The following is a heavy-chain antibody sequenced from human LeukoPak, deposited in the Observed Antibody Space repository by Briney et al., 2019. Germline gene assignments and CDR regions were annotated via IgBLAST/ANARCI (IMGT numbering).Heavy chain of an antibody. V-gene: IGHV3-66*01. CDR2: LHSGGGT. CDR3: ARDRSGTYLDY. J-gene: IGHJ4*02. Sequence: GGSLRLSCAESGGTVWSSFRSWIRQAPGKGLEWVAILHSGGGTDYADSVRGRFTISRDNSKDILYLQMNSLRGEDTAVYYCARDRSGTYLDYWGQGTLVTVSS. CDR1: GGTVWSSF. D-gene: IGHD1-26*01.